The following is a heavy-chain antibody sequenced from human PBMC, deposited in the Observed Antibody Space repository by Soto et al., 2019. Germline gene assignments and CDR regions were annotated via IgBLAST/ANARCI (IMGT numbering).Heavy chain of an antibody. D-gene: IGHD4-17*01. J-gene: IGHJ3*02. V-gene: IGHV1-69*02. CDR1: GGTFSSYT. Sequence: QVQLVQSGAEVKKPGSSVKVSCKASGGTFSSYTISWVRQAPGQGLEWMERIIPILGIANYAQKFQGRVTITADKSESQSDMELSSRRSEDTAVYYCARVGTTVTTSSFGFFDSWGQGTMVTVSS. CDR3: ARVGTTVTTSSFGFFDS. CDR2: IIPILGIA.